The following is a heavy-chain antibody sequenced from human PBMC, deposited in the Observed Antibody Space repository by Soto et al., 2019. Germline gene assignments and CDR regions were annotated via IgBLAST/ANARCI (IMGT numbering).Heavy chain of an antibody. CDR1: GGSISSSSYY. Sequence: SETLSLTCTVSGGSISSSSYYWGWIRQPPGKVLEWIGSIFYSGSTYYNPSLKSRVTISVDTSKNQFSLKLSPLTAADTAVYYCARHYDGALNYWGQGTLVTVSS. J-gene: IGHJ4*02. CDR2: IFYSGST. D-gene: IGHD3-16*01. CDR3: ARHYDGALNY. V-gene: IGHV4-39*01.